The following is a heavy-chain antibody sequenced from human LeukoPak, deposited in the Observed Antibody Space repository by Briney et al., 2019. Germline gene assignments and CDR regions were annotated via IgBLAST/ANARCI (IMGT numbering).Heavy chain of an antibody. CDR1: GYTFTSYD. J-gene: IGHJ4*02. D-gene: IGHD2-2*01. CDR3: ARVHCSSTSCCSSAAGLDY. CDR2: MNPNSGNT. Sequence: ASVKVSCKASGYTFTSYDINWVRQATGQGLEWMGWMNPNSGNTGYAQKFQGRVTITRNTSISTAYMELSSLRSEDTAVYYCARVHCSSTSCCSSAAGLDYWGQGTLVTVSS. V-gene: IGHV1-8*03.